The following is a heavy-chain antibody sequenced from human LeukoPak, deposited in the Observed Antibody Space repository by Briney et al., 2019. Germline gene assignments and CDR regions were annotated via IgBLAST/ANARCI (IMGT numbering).Heavy chain of an antibody. J-gene: IGHJ3*02. CDR2: MNPNSGNT. CDR1: GYTFTSYD. D-gene: IGHD5/OR15-5a*01. Sequence: ASVKVSCKASGYTFTSYDINWVRQATGQGLEWMGWMNPNSGNTGYAQKFQGRVTITRNTSISTAYMELSSLRTEDTALYYCARRQSSDRITSTRGGAFDIWGQGTMVTVSS. V-gene: IGHV1-8*03. CDR3: ARRQSSDRITSTRGGAFDI.